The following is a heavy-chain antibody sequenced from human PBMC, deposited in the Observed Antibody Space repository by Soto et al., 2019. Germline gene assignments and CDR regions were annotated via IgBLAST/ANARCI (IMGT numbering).Heavy chain of an antibody. CDR3: ARDDYKDGGNNWFDP. D-gene: IGHD3-16*01. V-gene: IGHV4-4*07. CDR2: IYTKERT. Sequence: SETLSLTCTVSGGSITNYYWGWIRQPAGKGLEWIGRIYTKERTNYNLSFRNRVTMSVDTSKNQFSLKLDAVTAADTAVYYCARDDYKDGGNNWFDPWGQGPLVTVCS. CDR1: GGSITNYY. J-gene: IGHJ5*02.